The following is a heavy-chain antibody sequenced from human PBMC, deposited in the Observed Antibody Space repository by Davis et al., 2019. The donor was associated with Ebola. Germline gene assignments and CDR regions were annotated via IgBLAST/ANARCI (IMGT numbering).Heavy chain of an antibody. V-gene: IGHV1-46*01. CDR1: GYTFTSYY. Sequence: ASVKVSCKASGYTFTSYYMHWVRQAPGQGLEWMGIINPSGGSTSYAAQEFQDRVTMTRDRSTSTVYMELSSLRSEDTAIYYCARSPIYFYYYGMDVWGQGTTVTVSS. D-gene: IGHD3-9*01. J-gene: IGHJ6*02. CDR3: ARSPIYFYYYGMDV. CDR2: INPSGGST.